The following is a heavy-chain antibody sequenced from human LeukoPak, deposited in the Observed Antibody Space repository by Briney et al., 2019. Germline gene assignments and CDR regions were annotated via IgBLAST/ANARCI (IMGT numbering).Heavy chain of an antibody. CDR3: ARDTHLGLRSDSYGSYGNYYGMDV. V-gene: IGHV3-20*04. CDR1: GFAFDNSG. Sequence: GGSLRLSCEASGFAFDNSGMSWVRQVLGKGLEWVSGINWNGGSIGYADSVKDRFTISRDNARNSLFLQMHSLRAEDTALYYCARDTHLGLRSDSYGSYGNYYGMDVWGQGTTVTVSS. J-gene: IGHJ6*02. CDR2: INWNGGSI. D-gene: IGHD1-26*01.